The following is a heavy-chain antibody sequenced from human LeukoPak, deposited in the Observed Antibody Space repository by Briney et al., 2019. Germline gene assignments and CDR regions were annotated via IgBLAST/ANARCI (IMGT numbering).Heavy chain of an antibody. CDR2: ISAYNGNT. D-gene: IGHD3-10*01. CDR1: GYTFTSYG. CDR3: ARDYGLGSYPSWFDP. J-gene: IGHJ5*02. Sequence: GASVKVSCMASGYTFTSYGISWVRQAPGQGLEWMGWISAYNGNTNYAQKLQGRVTMTTDTSTSTAYMELRSLRSDDTAVYYCARDYGLGSYPSWFDPWGQGTLVTVSS. V-gene: IGHV1-18*01.